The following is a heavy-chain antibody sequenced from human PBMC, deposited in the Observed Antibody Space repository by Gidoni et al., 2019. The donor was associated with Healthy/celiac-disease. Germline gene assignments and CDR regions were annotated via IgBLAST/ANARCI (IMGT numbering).Heavy chain of an antibody. J-gene: IGHJ4*02. CDR1: GGSISSGDYY. V-gene: IGHV4-30-4*01. D-gene: IGHD4-17*01. Sequence: QVHLQESGPGLLTPSQTLSLTCPVSGGSISSGDYYWSWIRQPPGKGLEWIGYIYYRGSTYYNPSRKSRVTIAVDTSKNQFSLKLSAVTAADTAVYYCARAGLSTVTTKYRGCDYGGQGTLVNVSS. CDR3: ARAGLSTVTTKYRGCDY. CDR2: IYYRGST.